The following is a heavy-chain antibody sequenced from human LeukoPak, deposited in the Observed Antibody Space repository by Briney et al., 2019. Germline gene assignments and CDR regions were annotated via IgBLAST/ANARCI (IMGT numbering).Heavy chain of an antibody. V-gene: IGHV4-59*01. J-gene: IGHJ6*02. CDR3: ARGGSYSFYYYYYGMDV. CDR1: GGSISSYY. CDR2: IYYSGST. Sequence: SETLSLTCTVSGGSISSYYWSWIRQPPGKGLEWIGCIYYSGSTNYNPSLKSRVTISVDTSKNQFSLKLSSVTAADTAVYYCARGGSYSFYYYYYGMDVWGQGTTVTVSS. D-gene: IGHD2-21*01.